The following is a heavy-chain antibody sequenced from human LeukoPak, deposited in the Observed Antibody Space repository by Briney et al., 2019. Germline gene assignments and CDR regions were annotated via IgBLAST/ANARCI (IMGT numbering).Heavy chain of an antibody. Sequence: SETLSLTCAVYGGSFSVYHWTWIRQPPGKGLEWIGEINHSGSTNYHPSLKSRVTMSVDTSKNQMSLNLSSVTAADTAIYYCARSTRSCSGESCYPLDYWGQGILVTVSS. V-gene: IGHV4-34*01. CDR3: ARSTRSCSGESCYPLDY. D-gene: IGHD2-15*01. CDR2: INHSGST. J-gene: IGHJ4*02. CDR1: GGSFSVYH.